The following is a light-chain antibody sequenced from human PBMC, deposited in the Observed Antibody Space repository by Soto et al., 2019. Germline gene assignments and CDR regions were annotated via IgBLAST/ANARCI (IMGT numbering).Light chain of an antibody. CDR2: DAS. CDR3: QQYNSMLS. V-gene: IGKV1-33*01. J-gene: IGKJ4*01. Sequence: DIQMTQSPSSLSASVGDRVTIACQSSHDVSRNLNWFQQKPGEAPKLLIYDASNLERGVPSRFSESGSGTDFTFTISSLQPEDVATYYCQQYNSMLSFGGGTEIELK. CDR1: HDVSRN.